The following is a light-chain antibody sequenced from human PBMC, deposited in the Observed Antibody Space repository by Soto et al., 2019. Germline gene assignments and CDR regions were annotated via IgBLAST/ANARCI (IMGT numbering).Light chain of an antibody. CDR2: SNN. CDR3: AAWDDSLNGFYV. Sequence: QSVLTQPPSASGTPGQRVTISCSGRRSNIGSNTVNWYQQLPGSAPKLLIYSNNQRPSGVPDRFSGSKSGTSASLAISGHRSEDEADYYCAAWDDSLNGFYVFGTGTKLTVL. V-gene: IGLV1-44*01. CDR1: RSNIGSNT. J-gene: IGLJ1*01.